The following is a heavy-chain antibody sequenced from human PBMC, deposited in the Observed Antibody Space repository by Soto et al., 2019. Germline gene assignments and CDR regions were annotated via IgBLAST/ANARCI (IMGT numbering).Heavy chain of an antibody. V-gene: IGHV1-3*01. CDR2: INAGNGNT. J-gene: IGHJ4*02. Sequence: QVQLVQSGAEVKKPGASVKVSCKASGYTFTSYAMHWVRQAPGQRLEWMGWINAGNGNTKYSQNFQGRVTITRDTSATTAYMELSSLRSEDTAVYYGARNLMDYDIVPGYYMAYYFDYWGQGTLVTVSS. D-gene: IGHD3-9*01. CDR1: GYTFTSYA. CDR3: ARNLMDYDIVPGYYMAYYFDY.